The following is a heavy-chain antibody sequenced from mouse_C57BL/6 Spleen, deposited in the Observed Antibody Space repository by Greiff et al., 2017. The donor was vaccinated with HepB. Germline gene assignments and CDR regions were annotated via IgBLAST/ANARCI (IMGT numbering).Heavy chain of an antibody. D-gene: IGHD2-4*01. CDR1: GFTFSDYY. Sequence: EVKLMESEGGLVQPGSSMKLSCTASGFTFSDYYMAWVRQVPEKGLEWVANINYDGSSTYYLDSLKSHFIISRDNAKNILYLQMSSLKSEDTATYYWARGDYDGLGYFDVWGTGTTVTVS. CDR3: ARGDYDGLGYFDV. CDR2: INYDGSST. J-gene: IGHJ1*03. V-gene: IGHV5-16*01.